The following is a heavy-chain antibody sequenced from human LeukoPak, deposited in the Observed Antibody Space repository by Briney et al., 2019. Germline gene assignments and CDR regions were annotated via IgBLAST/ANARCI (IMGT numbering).Heavy chain of an antibody. D-gene: IGHD2-15*01. CDR1: GYTFTDYY. V-gene: IGHV1-2*02. J-gene: IGHJ4*02. CDR3: ARDSATLPGSYFDY. CDR2: INPNSFGT. Sequence: ASVTVSCTASGYTFTDYYIHWVRQAPGQGLEWMGWINPNSFGTNYAQKFQDRVTMTRDTSISTAYMELSRLRSDDTAIYYCARDSATLPGSYFDYWGQGTLVTVSS.